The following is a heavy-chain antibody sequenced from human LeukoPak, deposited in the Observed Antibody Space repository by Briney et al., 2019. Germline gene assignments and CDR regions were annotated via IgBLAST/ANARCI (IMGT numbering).Heavy chain of an antibody. Sequence: GGSLRLSCAASGFTFSDHYMDWVRQAPGKGLEWVGRTRNKANSYTTEYAASVKGRFTISRDDSKNSLYLQMNSLKTEDTAAYYCARVQVPAAISAFDIWGQGTMVTVSS. V-gene: IGHV3-72*01. CDR2: TRNKANSYTT. CDR1: GFTFSDHY. J-gene: IGHJ3*02. CDR3: ARVQVPAAISAFDI. D-gene: IGHD2-2*02.